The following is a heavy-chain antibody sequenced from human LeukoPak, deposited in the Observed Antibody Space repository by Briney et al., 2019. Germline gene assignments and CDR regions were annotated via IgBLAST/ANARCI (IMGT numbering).Heavy chain of an antibody. CDR1: GYTFTGYY. CDR2: INPNSGGT. D-gene: IGHD1-26*01. Sequence: AASVKVSCEASGYTFTGYYMHWVRQAPGQGLEWMGWINPNSGGTNYAQEFQGRVTMTRDTSISTAYMELSRLRSDDTAVYYCARGIVGATTGDWGQGTLVTVSS. V-gene: IGHV1-2*02. J-gene: IGHJ4*02. CDR3: ARGIVGATTGD.